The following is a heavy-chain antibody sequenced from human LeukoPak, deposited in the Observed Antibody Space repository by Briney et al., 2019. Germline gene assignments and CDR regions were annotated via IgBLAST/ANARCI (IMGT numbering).Heavy chain of an antibody. V-gene: IGHV3-23*01. CDR1: GFTFSSFA. Sequence: GGSLRLSCAASGFTFSSFAMSWVRQAPGKGLEWVSAISGSGGSTFFADSVKGRFAISRDNSKNTLYLQMNSLGAEDTAVYYCAKTAGRDCSSTSCYSDYWGQGTLVTVSS. D-gene: IGHD2-2*02. CDR2: ISGSGGST. CDR3: AKTAGRDCSSTSCYSDY. J-gene: IGHJ4*02.